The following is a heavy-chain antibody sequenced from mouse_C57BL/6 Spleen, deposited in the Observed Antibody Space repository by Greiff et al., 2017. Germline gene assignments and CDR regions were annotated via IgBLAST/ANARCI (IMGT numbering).Heavy chain of an antibody. CDR2: IDPSDSYT. CDR3: VGGRGDY. Sequence: VQLQQPGAELVRPGTSVKLSCKASGYTFTSYWMHWVKQRPGQGLEWIGVIDPSDSYTNYNQKFKGKATLTVDTSSSTAYMQLSSLTSEDSAVYSCVGGRGDYWGQGTTLTVSS. J-gene: IGHJ2*01. V-gene: IGHV1-59*01. CDR1: GYTFTSYW. D-gene: IGHD3-3*01.